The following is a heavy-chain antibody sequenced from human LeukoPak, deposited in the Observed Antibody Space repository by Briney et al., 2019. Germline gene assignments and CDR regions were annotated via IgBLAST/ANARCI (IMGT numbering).Heavy chain of an antibody. J-gene: IGHJ6*02. CDR3: ARDHQDFWSGHYFYYYGMDV. V-gene: IGHV1-2*02. CDR2: INPSSGGT. D-gene: IGHD3-3*01. CDR1: GYTFADYY. Sequence: GASVKVSCETSGYTFADYYMHWVRQAPGQGLEWMGWINPSSGGTNYAQKFQGRVIMTRDTSISTAYMEVSGLRSDDTAVYYCARDHQDFWSGHYFYYYGMDVWGQGTTVTVSS.